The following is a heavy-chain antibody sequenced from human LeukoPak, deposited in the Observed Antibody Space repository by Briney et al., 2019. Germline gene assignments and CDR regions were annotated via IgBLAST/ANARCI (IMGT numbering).Heavy chain of an antibody. D-gene: IGHD6-13*01. CDR3: AKRVHTSSWYAAFDY. CDR2: ISGDGDTT. CDR1: GLTFSSYA. J-gene: IGHJ4*02. V-gene: IGHV3-23*01. Sequence: QPGGSLRLSCAASGLTFSSYAMSWVRQAPGKGLEWVSLISGDGDTTYHADSVKGRFTISRDNSKNTLYLQMNSLRAEDTAVYYCAKRVHTSSWYAAFDYWGQGTLVTVSS.